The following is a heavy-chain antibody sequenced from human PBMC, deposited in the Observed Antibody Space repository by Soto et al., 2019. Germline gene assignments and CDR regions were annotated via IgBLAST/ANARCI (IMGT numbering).Heavy chain of an antibody. CDR1: GGSVSSGSYY. Sequence: QVQLQESGPGLVKPSETLSLTCSVSGGSVSSGSYYWTWIRQPPGKGLEWIGYIYYSGSTNYNPSLKSRVTISVDTSKNQFSLKLSSVTAADTAVYYCVREAYCSSTICYRGGDYWGQGTLVTVSS. J-gene: IGHJ4*02. D-gene: IGHD2-2*02. CDR3: VREAYCSSTICYRGGDY. CDR2: IYYSGST. V-gene: IGHV4-61*01.